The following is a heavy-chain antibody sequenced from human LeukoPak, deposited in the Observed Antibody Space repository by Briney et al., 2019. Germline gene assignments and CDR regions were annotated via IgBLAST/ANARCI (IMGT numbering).Heavy chain of an antibody. J-gene: IGHJ4*02. Sequence: SQTLSLTCAISGDSVSSSSAAWRWVRQSPSRGLEWLGRTYYRSEWHNDYAISVKSRITINPATSKNQFSRGLNSVTPEDTAVYFCTGGGDAFDYWGQGTLVTVSS. CDR2: TYYRSEWHN. V-gene: IGHV6-1*01. CDR3: TGGGDAFDY. D-gene: IGHD3-10*01. CDR1: GDSVSSSSAA.